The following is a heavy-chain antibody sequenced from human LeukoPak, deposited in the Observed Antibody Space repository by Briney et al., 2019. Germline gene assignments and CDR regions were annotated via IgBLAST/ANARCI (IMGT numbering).Heavy chain of an antibody. J-gene: IGHJ3*01. D-gene: IGHD2-2*01. V-gene: IGHV1-2*06. CDR1: GYTFTGYY. CDR3: ARAHCSSTTCLNAFDL. CDR2: INPNSGGT. Sequence: ASVKVSCKASGYTFTGYYLHWVRQAPGQGLEWMGRINPNSGGTNYAQKFQGRVTMTGDTSISTAYMELSRLRSDDTAVYFCARAHCSSTTCLNAFDLWGQGTMVTVSS.